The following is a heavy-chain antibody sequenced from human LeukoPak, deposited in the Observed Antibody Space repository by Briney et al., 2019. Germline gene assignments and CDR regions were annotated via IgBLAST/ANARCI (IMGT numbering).Heavy chain of an antibody. CDR1: GFTFSSSA. Sequence: PGGSLKLSCAASGFTFSSSAMHWVRQAPGKGVEWVAFINSDGRNTWYADSVKGRFSISRDDSKNTVYLQMNSLRAEDTAVHYCANDFWSAPQDYWGQGTLVTVSS. V-gene: IGHV3-30*01. J-gene: IGHJ4*02. D-gene: IGHD3-3*01. CDR3: ANDFWSAPQDY. CDR2: INSDGRNT.